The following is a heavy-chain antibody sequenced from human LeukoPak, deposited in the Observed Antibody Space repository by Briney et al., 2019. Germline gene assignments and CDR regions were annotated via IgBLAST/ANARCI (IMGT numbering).Heavy chain of an antibody. V-gene: IGHV4-4*02. D-gene: IGHD3-10*01. Sequence: PSETLSLTCAVSGGSISSSNWWSWVRQPPGKGLEWIGEIYHSGSTNYNPSLKSRVTISVDKSKNQFSLKLSSVTAADTAVYYCARVVPGWFGDLGSYLDYWGQGTLVTVSS. CDR2: IYHSGST. CDR3: ARVVPGWFGDLGSYLDY. CDR1: GGSISSSNW. J-gene: IGHJ4*02.